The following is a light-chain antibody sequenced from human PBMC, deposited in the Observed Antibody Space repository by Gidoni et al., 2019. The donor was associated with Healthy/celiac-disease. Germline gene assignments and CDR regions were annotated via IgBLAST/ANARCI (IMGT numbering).Light chain of an antibody. J-gene: IGKJ4*01. CDR1: QSVRSY. V-gene: IGKV3-11*01. CDR3: QQRSNWPPSLT. Sequence: EIVLTQSPATLSLSPGERATLSCSASQSVRSYLAWYQQKPGQAPRLLIYDASNRATGIPARFSGSGSGTDFTLTISSLEPEDFAVYYCQQRSNWPPSLTFGGVTKVEIK. CDR2: DAS.